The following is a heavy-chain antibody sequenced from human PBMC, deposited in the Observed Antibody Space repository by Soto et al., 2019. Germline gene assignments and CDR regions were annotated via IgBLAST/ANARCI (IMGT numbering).Heavy chain of an antibody. CDR3: ALIAVAPSTGGYFQH. D-gene: IGHD6-19*01. CDR1: GYTFTSYD. J-gene: IGHJ1*01. CDR2: MNPNSGNT. V-gene: IGHV1-8*01. Sequence: QVQLVQSGAEVKKPGASVKVSCKASGYTFTSYDINWVRRATGQGLEWMGWMNPNSGNTGYAQKFQGRVTMTRNTSLSTAYMELSSLRSEDTAVYYCALIAVAPSTGGYFQHWGQGTLVTVSS.